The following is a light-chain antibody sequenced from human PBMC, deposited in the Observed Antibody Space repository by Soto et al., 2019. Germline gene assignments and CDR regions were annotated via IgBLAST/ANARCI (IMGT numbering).Light chain of an antibody. V-gene: IGKV1-9*01. CDR3: QQLKTYPLT. Sequence: DIHLTQSPPFLSASVGDRVTITCRASQDIGDFLGWYQQKSGTAPKLLIFAASTLQSGVPSRFSGSGYGTEFALTISSLQPEDFATYYCQQLKTYPLTFGPGTRVDIK. CDR1: QDIGDF. J-gene: IGKJ3*01. CDR2: AAS.